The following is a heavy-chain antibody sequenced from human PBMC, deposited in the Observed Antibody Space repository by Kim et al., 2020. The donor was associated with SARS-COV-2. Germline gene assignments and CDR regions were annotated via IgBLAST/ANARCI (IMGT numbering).Heavy chain of an antibody. CDR3: ARDLGQQLVTYYFDY. V-gene: IGHV1-18*01. Sequence: ASVKVSCKASGYTFTRYGISWVRQAPGQGLEWMGWISAYNGNTNYAQSLQGRVTMTTDTSTSEAYMELRSLRSDDTAVYYCARDLGQQLVTYYFDYWGQGALVTVSS. D-gene: IGHD6-13*01. CDR2: ISAYNGNT. J-gene: IGHJ4*02. CDR1: GYTFTRYG.